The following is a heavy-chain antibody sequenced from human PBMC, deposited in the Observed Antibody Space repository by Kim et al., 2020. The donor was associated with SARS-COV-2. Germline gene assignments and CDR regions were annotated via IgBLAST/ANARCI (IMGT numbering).Heavy chain of an antibody. CDR3: ARDLAFHDAFDI. D-gene: IGHD3-16*01. CDR1: GYSISSGYY. CDR2: IYHSGST. V-gene: IGHV4-38-2*02. Sequence: SETLSLTCTVSGYSISSGYYWGWIRQPPGKGLEWIGSIYHSGSTYYNPSLKSRVTISVDTSKNQFSLKLSSVTAADTAVYYCARDLAFHDAFDIWGQGTMVTVSS. J-gene: IGHJ3*02.